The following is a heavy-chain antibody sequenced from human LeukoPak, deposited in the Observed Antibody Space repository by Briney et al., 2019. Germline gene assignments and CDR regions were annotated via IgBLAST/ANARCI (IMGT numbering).Heavy chain of an antibody. J-gene: IGHJ4*02. D-gene: IGHD1-1*01. V-gene: IGHV3-7*01. CDR1: GFTFSRYW. CDR3: ARQRYSDY. Sequence: GGSLRLSCAASGFTFSRYWMTWVRQAPGKGLEWVANIKEDGSENSYVESVKGRSTISRDNAKNSLYLQLNSLRAEDTAVYFCARQRYSDYWGQGTLVTVSS. CDR2: IKEDGSEN.